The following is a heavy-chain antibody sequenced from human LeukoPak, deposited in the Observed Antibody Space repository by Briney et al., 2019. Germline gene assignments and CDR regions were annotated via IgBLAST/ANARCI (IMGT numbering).Heavy chain of an antibody. CDR3: AKDFVVVPGNVNYFDY. V-gene: IGHV3-23*01. Sequence: RGSLRLSCAASRFTFSSYAMSWVRQAPGKGLEWVSAISGSVDNTYYADSVKGRFTVSRDNSKNTLYVQMKSLRAEDTAVYYCAKDFVVVPGNVNYFDYWGQGTLVTVSS. J-gene: IGHJ4*02. CDR1: RFTFSSYA. CDR2: ISGSVDNT. D-gene: IGHD2-21*02.